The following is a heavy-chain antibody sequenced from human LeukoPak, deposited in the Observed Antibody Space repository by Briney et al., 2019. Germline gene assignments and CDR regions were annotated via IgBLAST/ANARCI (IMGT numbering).Heavy chain of an antibody. CDR1: AFTFSSYA. CDR2: ISYDGSNK. V-gene: IGHV3-30-3*01. D-gene: IGHD2-2*02. J-gene: IGHJ3*02. Sequence: PGGSLRLSCAASAFTFSSYAMHWVRQAPGKGLEWVAVISYDGSNKYYADSVKGRFTISRDNSKNTLYLQMNSLRAEDTAVYYCASAAGRYQLLYEGAFDIWGQGTMVTVSS. CDR3: ASAAGRYQLLYEGAFDI.